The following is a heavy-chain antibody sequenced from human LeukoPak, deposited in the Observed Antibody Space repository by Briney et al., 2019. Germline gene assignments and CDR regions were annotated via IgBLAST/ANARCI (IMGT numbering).Heavy chain of an antibody. D-gene: IGHD6-13*01. V-gene: IGHV3-11*01. CDR2: ISKSGGTI. Sequence: GGSLRLSCAASGFTFSDFYMSWIRQAPGKGLEWVSYISKSGGTIYYADSVKGRFTISRDNAKNSLYLQMNSLRAEDTAVYYCARDSPPPGYDYWGQGTLVTASS. CDR1: GFTFSDFY. CDR3: ARDSPPPGYDY. J-gene: IGHJ4*02.